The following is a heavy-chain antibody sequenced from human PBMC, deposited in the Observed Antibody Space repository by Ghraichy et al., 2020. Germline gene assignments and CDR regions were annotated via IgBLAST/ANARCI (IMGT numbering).Heavy chain of an antibody. CDR1: GDTFSSYA. V-gene: IGHV1-69*13. Sequence: SVKVSCKASGDTFSSYAISWVRQAPGQGLEWMGGIIPIFGTANYAQKFQGRVTITADESTSTAYMELSNLRSEDTAVYYCARNYYASSGPADVWGQGTTVTVSS. J-gene: IGHJ6*02. CDR3: ARNYYASSGPADV. D-gene: IGHD3-22*01. CDR2: IIPIFGTA.